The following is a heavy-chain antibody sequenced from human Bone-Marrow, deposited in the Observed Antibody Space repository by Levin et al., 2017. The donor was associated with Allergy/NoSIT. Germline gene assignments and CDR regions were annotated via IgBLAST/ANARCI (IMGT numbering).Heavy chain of an antibody. CDR3: ARTDCSSTSCYLRNY. D-gene: IGHD2-2*01. CDR1: GGSFSGYY. J-gene: IGHJ4*02. CDR2: INHSGST. V-gene: IGHV4-34*01. Sequence: SETLSLTCAVYGGSFSGYYWSWIRQPPGKGLEWIGEINHSGSTNYNPSLKSRVTISVDTSKNQFSLKLSSVTAADTAVYYCARTDCSSTSCYLRNYWGQGTLVTVSS.